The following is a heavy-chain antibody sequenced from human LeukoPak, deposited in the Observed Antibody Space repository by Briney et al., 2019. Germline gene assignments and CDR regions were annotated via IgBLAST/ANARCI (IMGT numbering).Heavy chain of an antibody. Sequence: ASLKVSCKASGYTFTAYYIHWVRQAPGQGLEWMGWSNPHSGGTNYAQRFQGRVTMTRDTSVSTAYMELSRLTSDDTAVFYCARFEDYGGDRDVFDIWGQGTMVTVSS. D-gene: IGHD4-23*01. CDR1: GYTFTAYY. CDR2: SNPHSGGT. CDR3: ARFEDYGGDRDVFDI. J-gene: IGHJ3*02. V-gene: IGHV1-2*02.